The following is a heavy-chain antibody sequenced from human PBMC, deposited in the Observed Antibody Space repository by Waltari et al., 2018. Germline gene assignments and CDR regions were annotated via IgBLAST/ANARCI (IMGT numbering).Heavy chain of an antibody. CDR2: IKQDSSEK. CDR1: GFTFTSYW. V-gene: IGHV3-7*01. D-gene: IGHD1-1*01. CDR3: ARSDTGGTYYYAMDV. J-gene: IGHJ6*02. Sequence: EERLVESGGDLVQPGGSLRLSCSASGFTFTSYWRIWIRQAPGRGLEWVADIKQDSSEKHYVDSVKGRFTISKDNAKRSLYLQMNSLRVEDTAVYYCARSDTGGTYYYAMDVWGQGTTVTVS.